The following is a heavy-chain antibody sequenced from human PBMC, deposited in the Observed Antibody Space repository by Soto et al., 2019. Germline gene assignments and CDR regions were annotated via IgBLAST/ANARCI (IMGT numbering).Heavy chain of an antibody. V-gene: IGHV3-9*01. CDR3: AKGLRFLEWLPIYWYFDL. D-gene: IGHD3-3*01. J-gene: IGHJ2*01. CDR1: GFTFDDYA. CDR2: ISWNSGSI. Sequence: EVQLVESGGGLVQPGRSLRLSCAASGFTFDDYAMHWVRQAPGKGLEWVSGISWNSGSIGYADSVKGRFTISRDNAKNSLYLQMNSLRAEDTALYYCAKGLRFLEWLPIYWYFDLWGRGTLVTVSS.